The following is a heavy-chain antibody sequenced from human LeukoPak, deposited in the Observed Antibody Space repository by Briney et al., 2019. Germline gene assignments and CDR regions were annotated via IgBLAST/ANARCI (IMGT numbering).Heavy chain of an antibody. J-gene: IGHJ3*02. CDR1: GFTFSSYE. CDR3: ATPYRGWLRVGGYDI. CDR2: ISSSSTYI. D-gene: IGHD5-12*01. V-gene: IGHV3-21*05. Sequence: GGSLRLSCAASGFTFSSYEMNWVRQAPGKGLEWVSYISSSSTYIYYADSVKGRFTISRDNSKNSLFLQMNSLRAEDTAVYYCATPYRGWLRVGGYDIWGQGTMVTVSS.